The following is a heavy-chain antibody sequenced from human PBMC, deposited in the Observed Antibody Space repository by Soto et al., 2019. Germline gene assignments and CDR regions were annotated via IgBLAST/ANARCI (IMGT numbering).Heavy chain of an antibody. D-gene: IGHD6-13*01. CDR2: FDPEDGET. Sequence: GASVKVSCKVSGYTLTELSMHWVRQAPGKGLEWMGGFDPEDGETIYAQKFQGRVTMTEDTSTDTAYMELSSLRSEDTAVYYSETGFXXAXXKAAAAPYYYYYGMDVWGQGTTVTVSS. J-gene: IGHJ6*02. CDR3: ETGFXXAXXKAAAAPYYYYYGMDV. CDR1: GYTLTELS. V-gene: IGHV1-24*01.